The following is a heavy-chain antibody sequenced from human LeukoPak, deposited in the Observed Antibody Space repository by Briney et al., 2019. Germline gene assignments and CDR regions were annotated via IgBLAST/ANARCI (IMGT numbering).Heavy chain of an antibody. V-gene: IGHV3-23*01. Sequence: AGGSLRLSCAASGFTFSSYAMSWVRQAPGKWLEWVSAISGSGGSTYYADSVKGRFTISRDNSKNTLYLQMNSLRAEDTAVYYCAKESDFWSGYFDYWGQGTLVTVSS. CDR3: AKESDFWSGYFDY. J-gene: IGHJ4*02. CDR1: GFTFSSYA. CDR2: ISGSGGST. D-gene: IGHD3-3*01.